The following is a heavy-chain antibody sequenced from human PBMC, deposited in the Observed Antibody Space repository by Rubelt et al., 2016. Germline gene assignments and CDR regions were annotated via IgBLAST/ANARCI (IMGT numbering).Heavy chain of an antibody. J-gene: IGHJ4*02. CDR3: AGGGGRDSYGLVDY. D-gene: IGHD5-18*01. CDR2: ISAYNGNT. CDR1: GYTFTSYG. V-gene: IGHV1-18*01. Sequence: QVQLVQSGAEVKKPGASVKVSCKASGYTFTSYGISWVRQAPGQGLEWMGWISAYNGNTNYGQRLQGRVTRTTDRYTCTADRERRRIGTEDAAVYYGAGGGGRDSYGLVDYWSQGARVTVSS.